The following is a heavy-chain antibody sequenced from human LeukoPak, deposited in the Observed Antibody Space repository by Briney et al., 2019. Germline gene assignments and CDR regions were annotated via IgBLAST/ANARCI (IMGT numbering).Heavy chain of an antibody. CDR1: GASISSGSYF. CDR3: PTSPYYFYMDV. CDR2: IYTTGST. J-gene: IGHJ6*03. V-gene: IGHV4-61*02. Sequence: SQTLSLTCSVSGASISSGSYFWTWIRQPAGKGLEWIGRIYTTGSTNYNPSLTSRVTISMDASKNQFSLNLSSVTAADTAVYYCPTSPYYFYMDVRGKRTSVIVSS.